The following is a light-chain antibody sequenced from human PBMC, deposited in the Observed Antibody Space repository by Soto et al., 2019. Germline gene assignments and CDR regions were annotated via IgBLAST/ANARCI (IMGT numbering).Light chain of an antibody. Sequence: SCWTSQSALFSASNKNYIAWYQRRPGQPLRLLFYWASTRASGVPERFTGSGSGTDFTLTISSLQPDDAAIYYCQQYFSIPMFTFAQGTKLQI. J-gene: IGKJ2*01. CDR1: QSALFSASNKNY. V-gene: IGKV4-1*01. CDR3: QQYFSIPMFT. CDR2: WAS.